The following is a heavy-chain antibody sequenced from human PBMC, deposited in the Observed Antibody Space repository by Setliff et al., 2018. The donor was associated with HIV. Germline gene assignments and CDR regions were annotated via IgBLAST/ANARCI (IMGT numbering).Heavy chain of an antibody. CDR1: GFPFSTYS. Sequence: PGGSLRLSCAASGFPFSTYSMIWVRQAPGKGLEWVSSISSSSGYYYYADSVKGRFTISRDNAKNSLYLQMNSLRAEDTAVYYCASKPTTTVTFDYWGQGTLVTVSS. J-gene: IGHJ4*02. D-gene: IGHD4-17*01. V-gene: IGHV3-21*01. CDR3: ASKPTTTVTFDY. CDR2: ISSSSGYY.